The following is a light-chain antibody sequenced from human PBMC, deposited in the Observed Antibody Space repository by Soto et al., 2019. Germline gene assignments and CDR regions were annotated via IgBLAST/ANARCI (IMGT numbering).Light chain of an antibody. V-gene: IGKV1-5*03. CDR3: QHYDSYSEA. CDR1: QTISSW. CDR2: KAS. Sequence: DIQMTQSPSTLSGSVGDRVTITCRASQTISSWLAWYQQKPGKAPKLLIYKASTLKSGVPSRFSGCGSGTEFTLTISSLQHDDFATYNCQHYDSYSEAFGQGTKVELK. J-gene: IGKJ1*01.